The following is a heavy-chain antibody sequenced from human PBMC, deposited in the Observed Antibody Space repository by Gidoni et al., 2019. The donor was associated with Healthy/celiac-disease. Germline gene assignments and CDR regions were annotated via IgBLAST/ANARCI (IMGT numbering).Heavy chain of an antibody. CDR3: ANYYAVGATWLKYYYYGMDV. D-gene: IGHD1-26*01. V-gene: IGHV3-23*01. Sequence: EVQLLESGGGLVQPGGSLSLSCAASGFTFSSYAMSWVRQAPGKGLEWVSAISGSGGSTYYADSVKGRFTISRDNSKNTLYLQMNSLRAEDTAVYYCANYYAVGATWLKYYYYGMDVWGQGTTVTVSS. J-gene: IGHJ6*02. CDR1: GFTFSSYA. CDR2: ISGSGGST.